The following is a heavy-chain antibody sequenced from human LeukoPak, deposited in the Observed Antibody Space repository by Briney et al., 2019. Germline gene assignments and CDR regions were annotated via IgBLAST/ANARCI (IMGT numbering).Heavy chain of an antibody. CDR2: ISYDGSNK. CDR3: ARDPGYSSGWYRYFDY. D-gene: IGHD6-19*01. Sequence: GGSLRLSCAASGLTLSSYAMHWVRQAPGKGLEWVPVISYDGSNKYYADSVKGRFTISRDNSKNTLYLQMNSLRAEDTAVYYCARDPGYSSGWYRYFDYWGQGTLVTVSS. CDR1: GLTLSSYA. V-gene: IGHV3-30-3*01. J-gene: IGHJ4*01.